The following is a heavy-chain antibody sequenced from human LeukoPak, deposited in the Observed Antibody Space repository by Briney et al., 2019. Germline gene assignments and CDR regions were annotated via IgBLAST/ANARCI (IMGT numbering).Heavy chain of an antibody. D-gene: IGHD6-6*01. J-gene: IGHJ4*02. CDR1: GYTFTGYY. Sequence: ASVKVSCKASGYTFTGYYMHWVRQAPGQGLEWMGWINPNNSATDYAQKFQGRVTTTRDTSISTIYMELSRLRSDDTAVYHCARAAASRPFDYWGQGTLVTVSS. CDR3: ARAAASRPFDY. CDR2: INPNNSAT. V-gene: IGHV1-2*02.